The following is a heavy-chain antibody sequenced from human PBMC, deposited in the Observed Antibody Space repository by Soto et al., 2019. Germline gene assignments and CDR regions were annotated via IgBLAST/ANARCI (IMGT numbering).Heavy chain of an antibody. CDR1: GFTFSSYA. Sequence: EVQLLESGGDLVQPGGSLRLSCAASGFTFSSYAMNWVRQAPGKGLEWVSTIHKSGGSTYYADSVKGRFTISRDNSKNTLYLHMNTLRAEDTAVYYCAKEINDYYDSSHNLDSWGQGTLVTVSS. D-gene: IGHD3-22*01. V-gene: IGHV3-23*01. J-gene: IGHJ4*02. CDR3: AKEINDYYDSSHNLDS. CDR2: IHKSGGST.